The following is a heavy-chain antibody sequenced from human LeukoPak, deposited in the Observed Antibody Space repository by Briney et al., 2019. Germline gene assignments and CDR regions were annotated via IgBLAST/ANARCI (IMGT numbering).Heavy chain of an antibody. CDR2: INPNSGGT. V-gene: IGHV1-2*02. CDR3: ARSAREEYQLLRFDY. Sequence: ASVKVSCKASGYTFTSYYMHWVRQAPGQGLEWMGWINPNSGGTNYAQKFQGRVTMTRDTSISTAYMELSRLRSDDTAVYYCARSAREEYQLLRFDYWGQGTLVTVSS. CDR1: GYTFTSYY. J-gene: IGHJ4*02. D-gene: IGHD2-2*01.